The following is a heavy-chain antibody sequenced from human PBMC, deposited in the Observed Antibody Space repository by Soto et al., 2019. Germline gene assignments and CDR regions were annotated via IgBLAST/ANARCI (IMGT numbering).Heavy chain of an antibody. V-gene: IGHV3-30-3*01. D-gene: IGHD3-9*01. CDR3: ARAPGLYYDILTGYYNY. J-gene: IGHJ4*02. CDR2: ISYDGSNK. Sequence: GGSLRLSCAASGFTFSSYAMHWVRQAPGKGLEWVAVISYDGSNKYYADSVKGRFTISRDNSKNTLYLQMNSLRAEDTAVYYCARAPGLYYDILTGYYNYWGQGTLVTVSS. CDR1: GFTFSSYA.